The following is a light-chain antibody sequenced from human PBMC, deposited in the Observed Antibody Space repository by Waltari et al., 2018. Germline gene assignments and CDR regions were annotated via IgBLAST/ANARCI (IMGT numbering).Light chain of an antibody. V-gene: IGKV3-15*01. CDR3: QHYNNWPLT. CDR2: RAS. CDR1: QNVTTY. J-gene: IGKJ4*01. Sequence: EIVMTPSPATLSVSPGERATPPCRASQNVTTYLAWYQQKPGQAPRLLIHRASIRATDIPGRFSGSGSGTEFTLTISGLQSEDFAVYFCQHYNNWPLTFGGGTKVEIK.